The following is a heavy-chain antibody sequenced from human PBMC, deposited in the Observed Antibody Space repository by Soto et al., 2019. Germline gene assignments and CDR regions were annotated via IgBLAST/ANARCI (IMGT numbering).Heavy chain of an antibody. CDR1: GYTFTSYY. V-gene: IGHV1-46*01. CDR2: INPSGGST. CDR3: ARTVSYYDSSGSGWFDP. J-gene: IGHJ5*02. Sequence: ASVKVSCKASGYTFTSYYMHWVRQAPGQGFEWMGIINPSGGSTSYAQKFQGRVTMTRDTSTSTVYMELSSLRSEDTAVYYCARTVSYYDSSGSGWFDPWGQGTLVTVSS. D-gene: IGHD3-22*01.